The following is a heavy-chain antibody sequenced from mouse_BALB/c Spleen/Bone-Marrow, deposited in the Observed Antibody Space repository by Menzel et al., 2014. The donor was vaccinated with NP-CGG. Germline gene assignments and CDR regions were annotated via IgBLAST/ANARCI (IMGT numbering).Heavy chain of an antibody. CDR1: GYTFTSYW. Sequence: VQLQQSGAELVKPGAPVELSCKASGYTFTSYWMNWVKRRPGRGLEWIGRIDPSDSETHYNQKFKDKATLTVDKSSSTAYIQLSSLTSEDSAVYYCARSHGYYPYWYFDVWGAGTTVTVSS. J-gene: IGHJ1*01. V-gene: IGHV1-69*02. CDR2: IDPSDSET. D-gene: IGHD2-3*01. CDR3: ARSHGYYPYWYFDV.